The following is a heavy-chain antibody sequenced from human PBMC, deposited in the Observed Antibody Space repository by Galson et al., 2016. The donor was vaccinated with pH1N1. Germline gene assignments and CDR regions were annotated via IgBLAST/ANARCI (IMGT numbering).Heavy chain of an antibody. CDR1: SFSNTW. CDR2: IKSTTDGGTI. D-gene: IGHD6-6*01. V-gene: IGHV3-15*01. J-gene: IGHJ4*02. CDR3: PTDSTPHSDSSSYFDY. Sequence: SFSNTWMNWVRQAPGKGLEWVGRIKSTTDGGTIDYAAPVKGRFTISRDDSKNALYLQMNSLKTEDKAVNYCPTDSTPHSDSSSYFDYWGQGTLVTVSS.